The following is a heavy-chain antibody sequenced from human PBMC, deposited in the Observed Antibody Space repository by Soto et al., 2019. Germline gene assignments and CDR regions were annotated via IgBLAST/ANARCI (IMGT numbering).Heavy chain of an antibody. CDR2: ISYDGSNK. J-gene: IGHJ4*02. Sequence: QVQLVESGGGVVQPGRSLRLSCAASGFTFSSYGMHWVRQAPGKGLEWVAVISYDGSNKYYADSVKGRFTISRENSKNMVYLQMDSLKGEDTAVYFCARDGVGKSIDFWGQGTLVTVSS. CDR3: ARDGVGKSIDF. CDR1: GFTFSSYG. V-gene: IGHV3-30*03. D-gene: IGHD1-26*01.